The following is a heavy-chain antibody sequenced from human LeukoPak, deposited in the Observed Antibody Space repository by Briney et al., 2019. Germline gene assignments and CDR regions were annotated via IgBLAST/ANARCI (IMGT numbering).Heavy chain of an antibody. CDR2: ISGSGGTT. D-gene: IGHD4-23*01. J-gene: IGHJ4*02. CDR3: ARPIYRGNSGLEC. CDR1: GFPYSINA. V-gene: IGHV3-23*01. Sequence: GGSLRLSCAASGFPYSINALSWVRQAPGKGLEWVSAISGSGGTTYYADSVKGRFTISRDNSNNTLYLQMSSLRAEDTAVYYCARPIYRGNSGLECWGGGTLDSVSS.